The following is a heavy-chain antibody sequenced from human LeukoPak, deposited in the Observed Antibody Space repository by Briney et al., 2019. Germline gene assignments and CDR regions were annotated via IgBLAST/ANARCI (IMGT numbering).Heavy chain of an antibody. D-gene: IGHD2-2*02. CDR2: ISSNGGTT. CDR3: ARDLRGYCSSTSCYKGGNWFDP. V-gene: IGHV3-64*01. CDR1: GCTFSSYA. Sequence: GGSLRLSCAASGCTFSSYAMHWVRQAPGKGLEYVSAISSNGGTTYYANSVKGRFTISRDNSKNTLYLQMGSLRAEDMAVYYCARDLRGYCSSTSCYKGGNWFDPWGQGTLVTVSS. J-gene: IGHJ5*02.